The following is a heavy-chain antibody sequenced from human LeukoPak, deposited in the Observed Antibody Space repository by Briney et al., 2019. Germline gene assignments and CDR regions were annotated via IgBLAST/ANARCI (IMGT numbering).Heavy chain of an antibody. J-gene: IGHJ5*02. CDR3: ARLHTATYRFDP. CDR2: IYYSGST. V-gene: IGHV4-39*01. Sequence: PSETLSLTCTVSGGSISSSSYYWGWIRQPPGKRLEWIGSIYYSGSTYYNPSLKSRVTISVDTSKNQFSLKLSSVTAADTAVYYCARLHTATYRFDPWGQGTLVTVSS. D-gene: IGHD4-17*01. CDR1: GGSISSSSYY.